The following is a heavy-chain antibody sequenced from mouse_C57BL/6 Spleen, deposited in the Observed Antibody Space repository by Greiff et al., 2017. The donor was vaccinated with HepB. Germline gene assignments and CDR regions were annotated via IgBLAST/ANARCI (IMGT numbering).Heavy chain of an antibody. V-gene: IGHV1-15*01. Sequence: VQLQQSGAELVRPGASVTLSCKASGYTFTDYEMHWVKQTPVHGLEWIGAIDPETGGTAYNQKFKGKAILTADKSSSTAYMELRSLTSEDSAVYYCKRSYNYGSNWDFDFWGKGTTVTVSS. CDR3: KRSYNYGSNWDFDF. D-gene: IGHD1-1*01. CDR2: IDPETGGT. CDR1: GYTFTDYE. J-gene: IGHJ1*03.